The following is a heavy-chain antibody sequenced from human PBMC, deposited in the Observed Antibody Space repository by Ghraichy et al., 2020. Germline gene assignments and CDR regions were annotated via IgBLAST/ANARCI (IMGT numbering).Heavy chain of an antibody. CDR2: MYSGGTT. Sequence: GGSLRLSCAASGFSVSGKYMTWVRQAPGKGLEWVSIMYSGGTTNYADSVKGRFTISRDTSKNTLYLQMNSLRGEDTAVYYCARVLYGSSYYLESWGQGTLVTVSS. V-gene: IGHV3-53*01. CDR1: GFSVSGKY. CDR3: ARVLYGSSYYLES. D-gene: IGHD2-15*01. J-gene: IGHJ4*02.